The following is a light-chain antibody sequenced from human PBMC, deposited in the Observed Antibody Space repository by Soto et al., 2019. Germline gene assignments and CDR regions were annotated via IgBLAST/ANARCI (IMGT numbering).Light chain of an antibody. Sequence: DIQMTQSPSSLSASVGDRVIITCRASQSISTYLSWYQQKPGKAPRLLISGASSLQSGVPSRFSGSGSGTDFTLTISGLQPEDCATYYCQQSSSTLWTFGQGTKVEVK. V-gene: IGKV1-39*01. J-gene: IGKJ1*01. CDR1: QSISTY. CDR2: GAS. CDR3: QQSSSTLWT.